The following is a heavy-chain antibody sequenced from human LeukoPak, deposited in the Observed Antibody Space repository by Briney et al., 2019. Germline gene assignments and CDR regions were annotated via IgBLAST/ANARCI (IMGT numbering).Heavy chain of an antibody. CDR1: GGSISSGGYS. D-gene: IGHD6-13*01. CDR3: ARASIAAAGLYYFDY. Sequence: SETLSLTCAVSGGSISSGGYSWGWIRQPPGKGLEWIGYIYHSGSTYYNPSLKSRVTISVDRSKNQFSLKLSSVTAADTAVYYCARASIAAAGLYYFDYWGQGTPVTVPS. CDR2: IYHSGST. J-gene: IGHJ4*02. V-gene: IGHV4-30-2*01.